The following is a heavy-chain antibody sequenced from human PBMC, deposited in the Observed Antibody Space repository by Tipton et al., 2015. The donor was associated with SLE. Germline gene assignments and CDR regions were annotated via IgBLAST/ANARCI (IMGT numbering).Heavy chain of an antibody. CDR1: GYTFTDYF. D-gene: IGHD6-19*01. CDR3: AREIAVEWGFRYYYYYMDV. J-gene: IGHJ6*03. V-gene: IGHV1-2*02. Sequence: QLVQSGAEVKKPGASVKVSCKASGYTFTDYFVHWVRQAPGQGLEWMGWINPNTGDTKSTQKFQGRVTMTRDTSISTAYMDLTRLTSDDTAVYYCAREIAVEWGFRYYYYYMDVWGKGTTVTVSS. CDR2: INPNTGDT.